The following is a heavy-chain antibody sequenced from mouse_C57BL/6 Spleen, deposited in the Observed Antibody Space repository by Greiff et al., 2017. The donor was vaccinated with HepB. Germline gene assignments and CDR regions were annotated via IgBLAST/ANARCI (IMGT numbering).Heavy chain of an antibody. CDR2: IDPSDSYT. CDR3: ARHYGLYAMDY. J-gene: IGHJ4*01. Sequence: VQLQQSGAELVRPGTSVKLSCKASGYTFTSYWMHWVKQRPGQGLEWIGVIDPSDSYTNYNQKFKGKATLTVDTSSSTAYMQLSSLTSEDSAVYYCARHYGLYAMDYWGQGTSVTVSS. CDR1: GYTFTSYW. D-gene: IGHD1-2*01. V-gene: IGHV1-59*01.